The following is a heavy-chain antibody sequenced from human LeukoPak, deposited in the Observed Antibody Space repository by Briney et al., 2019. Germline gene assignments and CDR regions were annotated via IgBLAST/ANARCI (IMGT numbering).Heavy chain of an antibody. V-gene: IGHV4-34*01. D-gene: IGHD3-16*02. Sequence: SETLSLNCAVYGGSFSGYYWSWIRQPPGKGLEWIGEINHSGSTNYNPSLKSRVTISVDTSKNQFSLKLSSVTAADTAVYYCARQSRGDYVWGSYRYFDYWGQGTLVTVSS. CDR2: INHSGST. CDR3: ARQSRGDYVWGSYRYFDY. CDR1: GGSFSGYY. J-gene: IGHJ4*02.